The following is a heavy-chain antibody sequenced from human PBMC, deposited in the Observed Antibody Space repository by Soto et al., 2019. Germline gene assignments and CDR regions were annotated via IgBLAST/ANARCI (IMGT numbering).Heavy chain of an antibody. J-gene: IGHJ6*02. CDR2: IYPGDSDT. V-gene: IGHV5-51*01. Sequence: VESLKISCKGSGYSFTSYWIGWVRQMPGKGLEWMGIIYPGDSDTRYSPSFQGQVTISADKSISTAYLRWSSLKASDTAMYYCARRPGDYYYGMDVWGQGTTVTISS. D-gene: IGHD7-27*01. CDR3: ARRPGDYYYGMDV. CDR1: GYSFTSYW.